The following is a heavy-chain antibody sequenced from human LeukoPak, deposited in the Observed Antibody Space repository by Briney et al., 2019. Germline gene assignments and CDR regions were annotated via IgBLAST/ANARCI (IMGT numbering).Heavy chain of an antibody. D-gene: IGHD3-22*01. J-gene: IGHJ6*02. Sequence: PSETLSLTCTVSGGSISSYYWSWIRQPAGKGLEWIGRIYTSGSTNYNPSLKSRVTMSVDTSKNQFSLKLSSVTAADTAVYYCARGPYYDSSGYYYYYYGMDVWGQGTTVTVSS. CDR1: GGSISSYY. CDR2: IYTSGST. CDR3: ARGPYYDSSGYYYYYYGMDV. V-gene: IGHV4-4*07.